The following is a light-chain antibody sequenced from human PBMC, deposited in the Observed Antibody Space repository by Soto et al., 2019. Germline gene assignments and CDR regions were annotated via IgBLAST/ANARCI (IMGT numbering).Light chain of an antibody. CDR1: SSDVGGYNY. CDR3: SSYAGSNNLV. J-gene: IGLJ2*01. V-gene: IGLV2-8*01. CDR2: EVT. Sequence: QSVLTQPPSASGSPGQSVTISCTGTSSDVGGYNYVSWYQEHPGKAPKLIIHEVTKRPSGVPDRFSGSKSGNTASLTVSGLQAEDEADYYCSSYAGSNNLVFGGGTQLTVL.